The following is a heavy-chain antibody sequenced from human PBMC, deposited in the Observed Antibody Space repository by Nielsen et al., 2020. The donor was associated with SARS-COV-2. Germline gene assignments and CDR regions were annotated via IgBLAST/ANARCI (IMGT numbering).Heavy chain of an antibody. Sequence: SETLSLTCTVSGGSISSYYWSWIRQPPGKGLEWIGYIYYIGTTNYNPSLKSRVTISIDTSKNQFSLKLTSVTAADTAVYYCARGPTSGSYWWYIWGQGTMVTVSS. J-gene: IGHJ3*02. V-gene: IGHV4-59*01. D-gene: IGHD3-10*01. CDR2: IYYIGTT. CDR1: GGSISSYY. CDR3: ARGPTSGSYWWYI.